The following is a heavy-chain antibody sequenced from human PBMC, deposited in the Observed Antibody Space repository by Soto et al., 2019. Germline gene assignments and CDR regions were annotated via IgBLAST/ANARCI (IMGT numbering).Heavy chain of an antibody. V-gene: IGHV3-53*01. CDR2: IYSDGNT. CDR1: GLTVSSNY. D-gene: IGHD6-13*01. CDR3: VRDGYNSNWFAT. Sequence: GGSLRLSCAASGLTVSSNYMSWVRQATGKGLEWMSIIYSDGNTYYADSVKGRFTISRDNSKNTLYLQMNSLRAEDTAVYYCVRDGYNSNWFATWGQGTLVTVSS. J-gene: IGHJ5*02.